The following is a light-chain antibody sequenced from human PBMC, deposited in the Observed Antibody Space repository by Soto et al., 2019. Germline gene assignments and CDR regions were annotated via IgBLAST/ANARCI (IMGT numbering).Light chain of an antibody. CDR1: TSNIGSNY. J-gene: IGLJ2*01. CDR2: DNN. CDR3: GTWDSSLSAEI. Sequence: QSVLTQPPSVSAAPGQMVTISCSGSTSNIGSNYVSWYRQVPGTAPKLLIYDNNKRPSGVPDRISGSKSGTSATLGITGLQTGDEADYYCGTWDSSLSAEIFGGGTKLTVL. V-gene: IGLV1-51*01.